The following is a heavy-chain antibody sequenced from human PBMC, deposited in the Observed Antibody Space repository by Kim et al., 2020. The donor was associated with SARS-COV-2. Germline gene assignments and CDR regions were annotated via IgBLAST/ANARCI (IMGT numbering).Heavy chain of an antibody. CDR1: GFSSSSYW. V-gene: IGHV3-74*01. CDR3: ARGMFRSGFDV. CDR2: ISPAGRRT. J-gene: IGHJ6*02. D-gene: IGHD3-10*02. Sequence: GGSLRLSCAAAGFSSSSYWINWVRQPPGKGLEWVSRISPAGRRTHYAESVKGRFTMSRDSAENTVFLQMNSLGAEDTAVYYCARGMFRSGFDVWGQGTTVSVSS.